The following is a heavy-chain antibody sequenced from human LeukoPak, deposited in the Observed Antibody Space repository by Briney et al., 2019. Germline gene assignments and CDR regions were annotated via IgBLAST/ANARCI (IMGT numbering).Heavy chain of an antibody. CDR3: ARDSVVRGRSWADY. V-gene: IGHV4-39*02. CDR1: GGSISSSSYY. D-gene: IGHD3-10*01. Sequence: SETLSLTCAVSGGSISSSSYYWGWIRQPPGKGLEWIGSFYYSGSTYYNPSLKSRVTISVDTSKNQFSLQLNSVTPEDTAVYYCARDSVVRGRSWADYWGQGTLVTVSS. CDR2: FYYSGST. J-gene: IGHJ4*02.